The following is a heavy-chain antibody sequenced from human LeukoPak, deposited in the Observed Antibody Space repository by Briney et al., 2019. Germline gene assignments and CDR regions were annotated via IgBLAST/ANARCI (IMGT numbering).Heavy chain of an antibody. CDR3: ARVDKWEPKGTYGMDV. D-gene: IGHD1-26*01. Sequence: GGSLRLSCAASGFTFSSYWMSWVRQAPGKGLEWVSAISGSGGSTHYADSVKGRFTISRDNSKNTLYLQMNSLRAEDTAVYYCARVDKWEPKGTYGMDVWGQGTTVTVSS. CDR1: GFTFSSYW. V-gene: IGHV3-23*01. J-gene: IGHJ6*02. CDR2: ISGSGGST.